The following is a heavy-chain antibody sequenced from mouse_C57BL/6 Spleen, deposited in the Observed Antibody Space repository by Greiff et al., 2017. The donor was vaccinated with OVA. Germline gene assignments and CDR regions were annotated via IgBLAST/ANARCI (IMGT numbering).Heavy chain of an antibody. Sequence: EVQLQQSGPVLVKPGASVKMSCKASGYTFTDYYMNWAKQSHGKSLEWIGVINPYNGGTSYNQKFKGKATLTVDKSSSTAYMELNSLTSEDSAVYYCARKAFITTVYAMDYWGQGTSVTVSS. J-gene: IGHJ4*01. CDR1: GYTFTDYY. CDR2: INPYNGGT. CDR3: ARKAFITTVYAMDY. V-gene: IGHV1-19*01. D-gene: IGHD1-1*01.